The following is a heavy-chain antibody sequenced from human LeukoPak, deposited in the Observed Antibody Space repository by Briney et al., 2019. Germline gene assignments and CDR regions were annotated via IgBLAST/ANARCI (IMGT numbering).Heavy chain of an antibody. CDR2: IIPILGIA. CDR3: ARDQPPADGSGSYYNVN. V-gene: IGHV1-69*02. Sequence: SVKVTCKASGGTFSSYTISWVRQAPGQGLEWMGRIIPILGIANYAQKFQGRVTITADKSTSTAYMELSSLRSEDTAVYYCARDQPPADGSGSYYNVNWGQGTLVTVPS. J-gene: IGHJ4*02. CDR1: GGTFSSYT. D-gene: IGHD3-10*01.